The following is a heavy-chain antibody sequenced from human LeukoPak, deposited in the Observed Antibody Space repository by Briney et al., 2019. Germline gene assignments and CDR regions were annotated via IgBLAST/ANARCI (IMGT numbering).Heavy chain of an antibody. CDR3: ARASWAYSPFDS. Sequence: SETLSLTCTISGGSISNYYWDWIRQPPGKGLEWVGYIFYTGGTNYNPSLKSRVAISEDTSKNQFSLKLTSVTAADTAVYYCARASWAYSPFDSWGQGTLVTVSS. J-gene: IGHJ4*02. V-gene: IGHV4-59*01. CDR2: IFYTGGT. D-gene: IGHD2-21*01. CDR1: GGSISNYY.